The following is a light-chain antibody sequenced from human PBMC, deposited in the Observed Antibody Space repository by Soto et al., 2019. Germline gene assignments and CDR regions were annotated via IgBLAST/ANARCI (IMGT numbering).Light chain of an antibody. CDR3: HQYGSSPPA. J-gene: IGKJ1*01. CDR1: QSVSSY. V-gene: IGKV3-15*01. CDR2: EAS. Sequence: DIEMTQSPATLSVSKGDRVTISCRASQSVSSYLAWYQQKPGQAPKLLIYEASTWDTGIPSRFSGSGSGTEFTLTISSLQSEDFAVYYCHQYGSSPPAFGQGTKVDIK.